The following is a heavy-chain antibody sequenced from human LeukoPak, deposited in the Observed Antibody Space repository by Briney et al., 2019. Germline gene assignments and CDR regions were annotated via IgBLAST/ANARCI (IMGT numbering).Heavy chain of an antibody. CDR2: ISSSSSTI. CDR3: ARDLRGYSYGRSPFDY. J-gene: IGHJ4*02. D-gene: IGHD5-18*01. V-gene: IGHV3-48*01. CDR1: GFTFSSYS. Sequence: GGSLRLSCAASGFTFSSYSMNWVRQAPGKGLEWVSYISSSSSTIYYADPVKGRFTISRDNAKNSLYLQMNSLRAEDTAVYYCARDLRGYSYGRSPFDYWGQGTLVTASS.